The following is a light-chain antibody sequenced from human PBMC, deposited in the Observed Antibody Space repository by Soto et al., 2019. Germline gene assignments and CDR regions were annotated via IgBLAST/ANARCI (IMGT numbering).Light chain of an antibody. CDR2: GAS. CDR1: QGVRID. CDR3: QQYNRWPLT. V-gene: IGKV3-15*01. Sequence: EIVMTQSPATLSVSPGERATLSCRASQGVRIDLAWYQQTPGQAPRLLIYGASTRATGIPVRFSGSGSGTEFTLTISRLQSEDFTVYYCQQYNRWPLTFGQGTKVDIK. J-gene: IGKJ1*01.